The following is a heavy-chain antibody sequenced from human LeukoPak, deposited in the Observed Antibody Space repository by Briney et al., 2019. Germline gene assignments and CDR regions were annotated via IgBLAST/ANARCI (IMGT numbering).Heavy chain of an antibody. Sequence: PGGPLRLSCAASGFTFDDYGMSWVRQAQGKGLEWVSGTNWNGGSTGYADSVKGRFTISRDNAKNSLYLQMNSLRAEGTALYYCARDYSSGRFGFDYWGQGTLVTVSS. CDR1: GFTFDDYG. CDR2: TNWNGGST. V-gene: IGHV3-20*04. CDR3: ARDYSSGRFGFDY. J-gene: IGHJ4*02. D-gene: IGHD6-19*01.